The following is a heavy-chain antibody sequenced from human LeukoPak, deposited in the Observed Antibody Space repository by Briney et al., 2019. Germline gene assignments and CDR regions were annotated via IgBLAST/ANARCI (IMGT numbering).Heavy chain of an antibody. CDR2: INAGNGNT. CDR1: GYTFTSYA. J-gene: IGHJ5*02. V-gene: IGHV1-3*01. Sequence: GASVKVSCKDSGYTFTSYAMHWVRQAPGQRLEWMGWINAGNGNTKYSQKFQGRVTIARDTSASTAYMELSSLRSEDTAVYFCARGGGYQVLYVWFDPWGQGTLVTVSS. D-gene: IGHD2/OR15-2a*01. CDR3: ARGGGYQVLYVWFDP.